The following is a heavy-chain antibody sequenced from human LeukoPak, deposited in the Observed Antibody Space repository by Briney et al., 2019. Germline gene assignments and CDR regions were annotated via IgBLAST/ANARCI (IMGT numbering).Heavy chain of an antibody. D-gene: IGHD3-10*01. Sequence: QPGGSLRLSCAASGFTFSSYWMHWVRQAPGEGLVWVSRINSDGSSTNYADSVKGRFTISRDNAKNTLYLQMNSLRAEDTAMYYCARAVYYSNYLGYWGQGTLVTVSS. CDR1: GFTFSSYW. CDR2: INSDGSST. V-gene: IGHV3-74*01. J-gene: IGHJ4*01. CDR3: ARAVYYSNYLGY.